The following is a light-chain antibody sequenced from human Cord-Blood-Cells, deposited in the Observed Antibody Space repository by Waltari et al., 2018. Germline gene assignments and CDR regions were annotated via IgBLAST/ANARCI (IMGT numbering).Light chain of an antibody. V-gene: IGKV4-1*01. CDR1: QSVLYSSNNKNY. CDR3: QQYYSTPYT. J-gene: IGKJ2*01. Sequence: DIVMSPSPDSLAVSLGERATNNSKASQSVLYSSNNKNYLAWYQQKPGQPPKLLIYWASTRESGVPDRFSGSGSGTDFTLTISSLQAEDVAVYYCQQYYSTPYTFGQGTKLEIK. CDR2: WAS.